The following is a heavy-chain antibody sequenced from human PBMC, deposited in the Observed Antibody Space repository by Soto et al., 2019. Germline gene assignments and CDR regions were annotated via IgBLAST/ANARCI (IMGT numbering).Heavy chain of an antibody. Sequence: SEPLSVTDSVSGGSMSNISDYRICIRQPPGKGLEWIGSIYYSGSTYYNPSLKSRVTISVDTSKNQFSLKLSSVTAADTAVYYCASSSLGWLRFSLDYYDYGMDVRGQGTTVTVSS. CDR3: ASSSLGWLRFSLDYYDYGMDV. D-gene: IGHD5-12*01. CDR2: IYYSGST. J-gene: IGHJ6*02. CDR1: GGSMSNISDY. V-gene: IGHV4-39*01.